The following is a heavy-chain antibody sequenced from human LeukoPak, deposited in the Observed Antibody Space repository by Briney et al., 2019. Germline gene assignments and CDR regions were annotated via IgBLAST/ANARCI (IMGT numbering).Heavy chain of an antibody. Sequence: GGSLRLSCTASGFTFTNYWVSWVRQAPGKGLEWVAHIKQDESEKHYVDSVRGRFTISRDNAKNSVFLQMNSLRAEDTALYYCARDGYRDRYFDYWGQGTLVTVSS. V-gene: IGHV3-7*01. CDR3: ARDGYRDRYFDY. CDR2: IKQDESEK. CDR1: GFTFTNYW. J-gene: IGHJ4*02. D-gene: IGHD5-24*01.